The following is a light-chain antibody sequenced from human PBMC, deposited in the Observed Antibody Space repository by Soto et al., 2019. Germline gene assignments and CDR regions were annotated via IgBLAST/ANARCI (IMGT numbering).Light chain of an antibody. Sequence: EIVLTQSPGTLSSSPGERATLSCRASQSVTSSSLAWYQQKSGQAPRLLIYGTSNRATGIPDRFSGSGSGTEFTLTISRLEPEDFAVYYCHQFGSSPPRTFGQGTKVDIK. CDR3: HQFGSSPPRT. J-gene: IGKJ1*01. V-gene: IGKV3-20*01. CDR2: GTS. CDR1: QSVTSSS.